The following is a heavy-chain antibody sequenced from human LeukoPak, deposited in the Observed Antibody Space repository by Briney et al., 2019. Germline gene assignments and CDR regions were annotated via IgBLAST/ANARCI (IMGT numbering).Heavy chain of an antibody. Sequence: GGSLRLSCAASGFTFTTYGMIWVRQAPGKGLEWVLGISGRGSNTYYADSAKGRFTSSRDYSKRTVYLQMNSLRAEDTAVYYCAKNGEPHYYMDVLGKGTTVTVSS. V-gene: IGHV3-23*01. D-gene: IGHD1-14*01. J-gene: IGHJ6*03. CDR2: ISGRGSNT. CDR3: AKNGEPHYYMDV. CDR1: GFTFTTYG.